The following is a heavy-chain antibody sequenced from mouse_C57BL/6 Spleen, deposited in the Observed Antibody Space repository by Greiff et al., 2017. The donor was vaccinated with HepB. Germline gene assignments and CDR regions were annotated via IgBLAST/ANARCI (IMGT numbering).Heavy chain of an antibody. CDR3: ARGGSSGWAY. CDR2: INPNNGGT. Sequence: EVKLQQSGPELVKPGASVKISCKASGYTFTDYYMNWVKQSHGKSLEWIGDINPNNGGTSYNQKFKGKATLTVDKSSSTAYMELRSLTSEDSAVYYCARGGSSGWAYWGQGTLVTVSA. D-gene: IGHD3-2*02. J-gene: IGHJ3*01. CDR1: GYTFTDYY. V-gene: IGHV1-26*01.